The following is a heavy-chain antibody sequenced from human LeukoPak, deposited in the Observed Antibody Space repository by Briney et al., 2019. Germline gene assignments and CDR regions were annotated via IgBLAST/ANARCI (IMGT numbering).Heavy chain of an antibody. Sequence: PGGSLRLSCAASRFTFSSYDMSWVRQAPGKGLEWVSGISGNGGITHYADSVKGRFTISRDNSKNTLYLQMNSLRAEDTAIYYCARQHSSVRLDYFDYWGQGTLVTVPS. J-gene: IGHJ4*02. CDR2: ISGNGGIT. V-gene: IGHV3-23*01. CDR3: ARQHSSVRLDYFDY. D-gene: IGHD3-3*02. CDR1: RFTFSSYD.